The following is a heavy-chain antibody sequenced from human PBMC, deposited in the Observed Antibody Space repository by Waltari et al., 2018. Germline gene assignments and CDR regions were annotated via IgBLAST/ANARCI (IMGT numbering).Heavy chain of an antibody. D-gene: IGHD3-3*02. CDR2: IYHSGST. Sequence: QVQLQESGPGLVKPSETLSLTCTVSGYSISSGYYWGWIRQPPGKGLEWIGSIYHSGSTYSNPSLKSRVTISVDTSKNQFSLKLSSVTAADTAVYYCARDHFYGQFDYWGQGTLVTVSS. CDR3: ARDHFYGQFDY. CDR1: GYSISSGYY. J-gene: IGHJ4*02. V-gene: IGHV4-38-2*02.